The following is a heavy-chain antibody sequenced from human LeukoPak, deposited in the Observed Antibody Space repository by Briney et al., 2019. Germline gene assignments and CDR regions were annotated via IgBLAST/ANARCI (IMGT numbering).Heavy chain of an antibody. CDR3: AKGPSSSWYGDYFDY. D-gene: IGHD6-13*01. CDR2: ISWNSGSI. J-gene: IGHJ4*02. CDR1: GFTFDDYA. Sequence: GRSVRLSCAASGFTFDDYAMHWVRQAPGKGLEWVSGISWNSGSIGYADSVKGRFTISRDNAKNSLYLQMNSLRAEDIALYYCAKGPSSSWYGDYFDYWGQGTLVTVSS. V-gene: IGHV3-9*03.